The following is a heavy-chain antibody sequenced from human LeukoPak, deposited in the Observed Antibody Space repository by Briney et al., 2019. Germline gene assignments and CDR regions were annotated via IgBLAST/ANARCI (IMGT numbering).Heavy chain of an antibody. Sequence: SETLSLTCTVSGGSISSSSYYWGWIRQPPGKGLEWIGSIYYSGSTYYNPSLKSRVTISVDTSKNQFSLKLSSVTAADTAVYYCARQRSSLSTVVSLAYYYYMDVWGKGTTVTVSS. CDR1: GGSISSSSYY. CDR3: ARQRSSLSTVVSLAYYYYMDV. CDR2: IYYSGST. D-gene: IGHD4-23*01. V-gene: IGHV4-39*01. J-gene: IGHJ6*03.